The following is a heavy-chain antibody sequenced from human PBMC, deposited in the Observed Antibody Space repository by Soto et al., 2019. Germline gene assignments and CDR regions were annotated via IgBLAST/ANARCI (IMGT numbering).Heavy chain of an antibody. J-gene: IGHJ4*02. Sequence: QVRLVHSGAELKRPGSSVKISCEGSGATFNMYAIAWVRQAPGQGLEWMGGLVPMFGSPNYARNSEGRVTISATESTIASSLEIRSLKYVDTVMYYCARGTRRVYDRLYWGQGTLMNVS. CDR3: ARGTRRVYDRLY. D-gene: IGHD2-8*01. CDR2: LVPMFGSP. V-gene: IGHV1-69*01. CDR1: GATFNMYA.